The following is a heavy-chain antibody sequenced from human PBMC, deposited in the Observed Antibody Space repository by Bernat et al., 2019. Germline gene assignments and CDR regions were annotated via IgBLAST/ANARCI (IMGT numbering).Heavy chain of an antibody. CDR3: ARVGGGYDSHCYYYMGG. CDR1: GFTFSSYS. V-gene: IGHV3-21*01. Sequence: EVQLVESGGGLVKPGGSLRLSCAASGFTFSSYSMNWVRQAPGKGLEWISSISSSSSYIYYADSVKGRFTISRDNAKNSLYLQMNSLRAEDTAVYYCARVGGGYDSHCYYYMGGWGKGTAVTVSS. CDR2: ISSSSSYI. D-gene: IGHD5-12*01. J-gene: IGHJ6*03.